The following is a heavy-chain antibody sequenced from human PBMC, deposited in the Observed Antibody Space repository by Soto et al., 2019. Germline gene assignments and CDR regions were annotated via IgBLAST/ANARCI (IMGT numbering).Heavy chain of an antibody. CDR1: GFTFSNDW. Sequence: GGSLRLSCAASGFTFSNDWMHWVRQGPGKGLVWVSRINSDGSSTSYADSVKGRFTISRDNAKNTLYLQMNSLRAEDTAVYYCARVLAPDYDFWSGYYSAPYYYYYGMDVWGQGTTVTVSS. V-gene: IGHV3-74*01. CDR3: ARVLAPDYDFWSGYYSAPYYYYYGMDV. CDR2: INSDGSST. D-gene: IGHD3-3*01. J-gene: IGHJ6*02.